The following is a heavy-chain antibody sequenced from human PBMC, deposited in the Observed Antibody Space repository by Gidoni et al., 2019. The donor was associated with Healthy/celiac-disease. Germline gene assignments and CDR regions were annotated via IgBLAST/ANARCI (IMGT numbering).Heavy chain of an antibody. J-gene: IGHJ5*02. CDR3: TTGRDLYGSETYYNSDWFDP. CDR2: IKSKTDGGTR. Sequence: EVQLVESGGGLVKPGGSLRLSCAASGSIFSNAWMSWVRQTPGKGLEWVGRIKSKTDGGTRDYAAPVKGRFTISRDDSKNMLYLQMNSLKTEDTAVYFCTTGRDLYGSETYYNSDWFDPWGQGTLVTVSS. V-gene: IGHV3-15*01. CDR1: GSIFSNAW. D-gene: IGHD3-10*01.